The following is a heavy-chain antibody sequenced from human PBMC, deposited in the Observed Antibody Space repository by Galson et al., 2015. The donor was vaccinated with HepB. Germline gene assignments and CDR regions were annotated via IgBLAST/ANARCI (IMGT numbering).Heavy chain of an antibody. CDR2: IYHSGST. D-gene: IGHD2-15*01. V-gene: IGHV4-4*02. J-gene: IGHJ4*02. Sequence: CAVSGGSISSSNWWSWVRQPPGKGLEWIGEIYHSGSTNYNPSLKSRVTISVDKSKNQFSLKLSSVTAADTAVYYCARDGCSGGSCYLHWGQGTLVTVSS. CDR3: ARDGCSGGSCYLH. CDR1: GGSISSSNW.